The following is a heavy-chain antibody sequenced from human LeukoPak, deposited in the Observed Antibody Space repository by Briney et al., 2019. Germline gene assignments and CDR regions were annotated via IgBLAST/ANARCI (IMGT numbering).Heavy chain of an antibody. CDR3: AYWAGTVAAFNGPFDY. D-gene: IGHD2-15*01. Sequence: GGSLRLSCAASGFTFSSYSMNWVRQAPGKGLEWISYISISRGTVYYADSVKGRFTISRDNTKNSVYLQMNSLRVEDTAVYYCAYWAGTVAAFNGPFDYWGRGTRVTVSS. J-gene: IGHJ4*02. V-gene: IGHV3-48*04. CDR2: ISISRGTV. CDR1: GFTFSSYS.